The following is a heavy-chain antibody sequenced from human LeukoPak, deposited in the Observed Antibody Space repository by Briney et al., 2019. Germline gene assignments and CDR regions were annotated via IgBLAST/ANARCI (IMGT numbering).Heavy chain of an antibody. CDR1: GGSISSYY. CDR3: ARYDSSGYYFDY. CDR2: IYYSGST. Sequence: SETLSLTCTVSGGSISSYYWSWIRQPPGKGLEWIGYIYYSGSTDYNPSLKSRVTISVDTSKNQFSLELSSVTAADTAVYYCARYDSSGYYFDYWGQGTLVTVSS. J-gene: IGHJ4*02. V-gene: IGHV4-59*01. D-gene: IGHD3-22*01.